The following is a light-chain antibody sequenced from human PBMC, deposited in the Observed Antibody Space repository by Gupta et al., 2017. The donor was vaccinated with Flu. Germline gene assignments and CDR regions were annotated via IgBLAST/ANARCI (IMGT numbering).Light chain of an antibody. CDR1: NSNIGSNT. CDR3: AAWDDSLSGWV. V-gene: IGLV1-44*01. CDR2: GNN. J-gene: IGLJ2*01. Sequence: SNSNIGSNTVNWYQHLPVTAPKLLIYGNNQRPSGVPDRFSGSKSGTSASLAITGLQSEDEADYYCAAWDDSLSGWVFGGGTKLTVL.